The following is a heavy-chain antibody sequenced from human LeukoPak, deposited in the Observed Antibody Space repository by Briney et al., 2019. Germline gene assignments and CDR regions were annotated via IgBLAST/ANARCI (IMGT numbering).Heavy chain of an antibody. CDR3: ARDYVLRYFDWSQSYSYYYYMDV. J-gene: IGHJ6*03. V-gene: IGHV1-46*01. Sequence: GASVKVSCKASGYTFTSYYMHWVRQAPGQGLEWMGIINPSGGSTSYAQKFQGRVTMTRDMSTSTVYVELSSLRSEATAVYYCARDYVLRYFDWSQSYSYYYYMDVWGKGTTVTVSS. D-gene: IGHD3-9*01. CDR2: INPSGGST. CDR1: GYTFTSYY.